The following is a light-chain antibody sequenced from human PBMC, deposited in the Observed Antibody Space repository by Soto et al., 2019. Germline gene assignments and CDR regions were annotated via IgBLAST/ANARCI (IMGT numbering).Light chain of an antibody. CDR3: CSYAGSYTLV. J-gene: IGLJ2*01. Sequence: QSALTQPRSVSGSPGQSVTFSCTGTSSDVGGYNYVSWYQQHRGKAPKLMIYDVSKRPSGVPDRFSGSKSGNTASLTISGLQAEDEADYYCCSYAGSYTLVFGGGTKVTVL. CDR2: DVS. CDR1: SSDVGGYNY. V-gene: IGLV2-11*01.